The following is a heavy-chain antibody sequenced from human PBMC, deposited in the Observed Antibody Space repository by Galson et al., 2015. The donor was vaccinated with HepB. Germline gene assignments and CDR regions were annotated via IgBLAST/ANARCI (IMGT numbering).Heavy chain of an antibody. CDR2: INQVGSEK. CDR3: ARGGLNYFDF. V-gene: IGHV3-7*01. J-gene: IGHJ4*02. D-gene: IGHD2-8*01. CDR1: GFAFSGYW. Sequence: SLRLSCAASGFAFSGYWMSWVRQAPGKELEWVANINQVGSEKFSVDSVRGRFIMSRDNAKDSLYLQMNSLRAEDTAVYYCARGGLNYFDFWGQGTLVTVSS.